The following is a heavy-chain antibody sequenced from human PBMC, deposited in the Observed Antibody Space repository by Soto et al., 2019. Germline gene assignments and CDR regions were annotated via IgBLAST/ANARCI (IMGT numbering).Heavy chain of an antibody. Sequence: QVQLQESGPGLVKPSQTLSLTCTVSGGSISSGGYYWSWIRQHPGKGLEWIAYIYYSGRTYYNPSLKSRVTISVDTSKNQFSLKLSSVTAADTAVYYCARGGRRSACMDVGGQGTTVTVSS. CDR2: IYYSGRT. CDR1: GGSISSGGYY. V-gene: IGHV4-31*03. CDR3: ARGGRRSACMDV. J-gene: IGHJ6*02.